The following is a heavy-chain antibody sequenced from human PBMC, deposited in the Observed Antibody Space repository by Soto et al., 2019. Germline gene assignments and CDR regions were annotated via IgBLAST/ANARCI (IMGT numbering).Heavy chain of an antibody. CDR2: ISGSGGST. V-gene: IGHV3-23*01. CDR1: GFTFSSYA. J-gene: IGHJ3*02. CDR3: AKVVTMIVVVDAFDI. Sequence: GGSLRLSCAASGFTFSSYAMSWVRQAPGKGLEWVSAISGSGGSTYYEDSVKGRFTISRDNSKNTLYLQMNSLRAEDTAVYYCAKVVTMIVVVDAFDIWGQGTMVTVSS. D-gene: IGHD3-22*01.